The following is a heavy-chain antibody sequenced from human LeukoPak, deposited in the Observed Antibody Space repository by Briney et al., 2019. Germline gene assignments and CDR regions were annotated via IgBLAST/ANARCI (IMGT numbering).Heavy chain of an antibody. Sequence: SETLSLTCTVSGGSISSYYWSWIRQPPGKGLEWIGYIYYTGSTNYNPSLKSRVTMSIDMSKNQFSLKLNSVTAADSAIYYCARARIAVAGIWFDPWGRGTLVTVSS. D-gene: IGHD6-19*01. CDR1: GGSISSYY. CDR2: IYYTGST. J-gene: IGHJ5*02. V-gene: IGHV4-59*08. CDR3: ARARIAVAGIWFDP.